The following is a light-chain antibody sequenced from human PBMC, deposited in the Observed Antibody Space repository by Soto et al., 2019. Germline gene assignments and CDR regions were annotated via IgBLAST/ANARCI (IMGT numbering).Light chain of an antibody. V-gene: IGKV3-20*01. CDR3: QQYDTSPPLT. Sequence: EIVLTQSPGTLSLSPGERATLSCRASQSVSSSYLAWYQQKPGQAPRLLLYGASSRATGTPDRFSGSGSGTDLTLTISRLDPEDFAVYYCQQYDTSPPLTFGGGTKVDIK. CDR1: QSVSSSY. J-gene: IGKJ4*01. CDR2: GAS.